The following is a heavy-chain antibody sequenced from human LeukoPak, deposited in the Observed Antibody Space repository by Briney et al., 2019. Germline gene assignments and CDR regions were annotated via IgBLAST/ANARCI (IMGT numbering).Heavy chain of an antibody. CDR3: ARGYLHGSGRPTIWFDP. CDR2: IYYSGST. CDR1: GGSISSYY. V-gene: IGHV4-59*04. D-gene: IGHD3-10*01. Sequence: SETLSLTCTVSGGSISSYYWSWIRQPPGKGLEWIGTIYYSGSTYYNPSLNSRVTMSVDTSKNQFSLKLSSVTAPDTAVYYCARGYLHGSGRPTIWFDPWGQGTLVTVSS. J-gene: IGHJ5*02.